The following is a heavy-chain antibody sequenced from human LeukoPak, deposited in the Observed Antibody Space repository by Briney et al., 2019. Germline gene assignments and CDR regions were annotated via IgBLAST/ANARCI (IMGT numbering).Heavy chain of an antibody. CDR2: ISAYNGNT. CDR1: GYTFTSYG. J-gene: IGHJ4*02. V-gene: IGHV1-18*01. CDR3: ARDRPLYDYVWGSYLPFDY. Sequence: GASVKVSCKASGYTFTSYGISWVRQAPGQGLEWMGWISAYNGNTNYAQKPQGRVTMTTDTSTSTAYMELRSLRSDDTAVYYCARDRPLYDYVWGSYLPFDYWGQGTLVTVSS. D-gene: IGHD3-16*02.